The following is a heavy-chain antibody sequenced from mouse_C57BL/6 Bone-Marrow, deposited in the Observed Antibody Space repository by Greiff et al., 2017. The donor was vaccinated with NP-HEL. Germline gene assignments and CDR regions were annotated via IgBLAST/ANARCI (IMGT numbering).Heavy chain of an antibody. D-gene: IGHD4-1*01. J-gene: IGHJ4*01. CDR2: ISSGSSTI. Sequence: EVKVVESGGGLVKPGGSLKLSCAASGFTFSDYGMHWVRQAPEKGLEWVAYISSGSSTIYYADTVKGRFTISRDNAKNTLFLQMTSLRSEDTAMYYCARLWAFYAMDYWGQGTSVTVSS. V-gene: IGHV5-17*01. CDR3: ARLWAFYAMDY. CDR1: GFTFSDYG.